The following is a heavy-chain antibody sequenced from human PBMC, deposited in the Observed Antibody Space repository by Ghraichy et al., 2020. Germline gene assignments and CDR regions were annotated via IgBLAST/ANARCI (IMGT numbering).Heavy chain of an antibody. J-gene: IGHJ6*02. CDR2: IYYSGST. V-gene: IGHV4-59*08. CDR3: ERHPPKRDIVVIPAAIEYGMDV. D-gene: IGHD2-2*02. CDR1: GGSISSYY. Sequence: SQTLSLTCTVSGGSISSYYWSWIRQPPGKGLEWIGYIYYSGSTNYNPSLKSRVTISVDTSKNQFSLKLSSVTAADTAVYYCERHPPKRDIVVIPAAIEYGMDVWGQGTPVTVSS.